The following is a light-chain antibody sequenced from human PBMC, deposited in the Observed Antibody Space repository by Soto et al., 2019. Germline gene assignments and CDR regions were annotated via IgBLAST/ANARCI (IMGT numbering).Light chain of an antibody. CDR1: LTISSY. Sequence: DIQMTQSPSSLSAFVGDRVTITCRASLTISSYLNWYQQKSGKAPKLLISAASSLESGVPPRFSGSGSGTDFTLTITSLQPDDFATYYCQQYDTYYTFGQGTKVDIK. J-gene: IGKJ2*01. V-gene: IGKV1-39*01. CDR3: QQYDTYYT. CDR2: AAS.